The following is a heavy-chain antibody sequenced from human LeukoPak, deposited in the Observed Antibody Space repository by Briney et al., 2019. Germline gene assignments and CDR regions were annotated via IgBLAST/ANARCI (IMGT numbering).Heavy chain of an antibody. CDR1: GFTFSSYG. Sequence: GGTLRLSCAASGFTFSSYGMSWVRQAPGKGLEWVSAISGSGGSTYYADSVKGRFTISRDNSKNTLYLQMNSLRAEDTAVYYCAESQLETYYYDSSGYYPAEYFQHWGQGTLVTVSS. CDR2: ISGSGGST. J-gene: IGHJ1*01. D-gene: IGHD3-22*01. V-gene: IGHV3-23*01. CDR3: AESQLETYYYDSSGYYPAEYFQH.